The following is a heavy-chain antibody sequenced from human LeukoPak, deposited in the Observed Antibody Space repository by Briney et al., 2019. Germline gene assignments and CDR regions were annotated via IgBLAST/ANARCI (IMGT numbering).Heavy chain of an antibody. V-gene: IGHV1-8*01. CDR1: GYTFTSYD. J-gene: IGHJ5*02. CDR2: MNPNSGNT. Sequence: ASVKVSCKASGYTFTSYDINWVRQATGQGLEWMGWMNPNSGNTGYAQKFQGRVTMTRNTSISTAYMELSSLRSEDTAVYYCAAAYGDYAWFDPWGQGTLVTVSS. D-gene: IGHD4-17*01. CDR3: AAAYGDYAWFDP.